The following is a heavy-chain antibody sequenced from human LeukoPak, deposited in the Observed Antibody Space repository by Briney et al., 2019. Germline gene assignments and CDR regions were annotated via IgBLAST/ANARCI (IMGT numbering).Heavy chain of an antibody. V-gene: IGHV3-23*01. Sequence: PGGSLRLSCAASRFAFHNYAMTWIRQAPERGLEWVSSISVDGGDIKYTDSAKGRFTISRDNAKNTLYLQMNSLRAEDTAVYYCARVSSSSWWALDYWGQGTLVTVSS. D-gene: IGHD6-13*01. CDR3: ARVSSSSWWALDY. J-gene: IGHJ4*02. CDR1: RFAFHNYA. CDR2: ISVDGGDI.